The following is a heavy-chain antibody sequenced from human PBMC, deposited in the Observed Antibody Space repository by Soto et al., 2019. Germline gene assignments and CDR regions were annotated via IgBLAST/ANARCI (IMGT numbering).Heavy chain of an antibody. CDR3: ARMSGVLKHLAFDI. D-gene: IGHD7-27*01. J-gene: IGHJ3*02. Sequence: QVQLQESGPGLVEPSQTLSLTCTVSGGSIRSGGYYWSWIRQHPGKGLEWIGYIYYSGSTYYNMSLKSRVTISIDTSKNHFSLELRSVTAADTAVYYCARMSGVLKHLAFDIWGQGTMVTVSS. CDR2: IYYSGST. V-gene: IGHV4-31*03. CDR1: GGSIRSGGYY.